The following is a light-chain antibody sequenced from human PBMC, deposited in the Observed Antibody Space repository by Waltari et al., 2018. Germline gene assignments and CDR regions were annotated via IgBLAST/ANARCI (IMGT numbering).Light chain of an antibody. Sequence: QSALTQPASVSGSPGQSITISCTGTSSDVGGYNYVSWYQQHPGKAPKFMIYDVSQRPSGVSNRFSGSKSGNTASLTISGLQAEDEADYYCSSYTSNNILVFGGGTKLTVL. CDR2: DVS. CDR3: SSYTSNNILV. CDR1: SSDVGGYNY. V-gene: IGLV2-14*01. J-gene: IGLJ3*02.